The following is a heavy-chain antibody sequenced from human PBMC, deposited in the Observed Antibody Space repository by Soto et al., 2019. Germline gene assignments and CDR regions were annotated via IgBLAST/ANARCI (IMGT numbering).Heavy chain of an antibody. J-gene: IGHJ4*02. CDR2: IYYSGST. Sequence: QVQLQESGPGLVKPSETLSLTCTVSGGSVSTGSYYWSWIRQPPGQGLEWIGYIYYSGSTNYNPSIKGRVPISVDTSKNQFSLKLSSVTAADTAVYYCARISGYSYGLPPYFDYWGQGTLVTVSS. CDR1: GGSVSTGSYY. CDR3: ARISGYSYGLPPYFDY. V-gene: IGHV4-61*01. D-gene: IGHD5-18*01.